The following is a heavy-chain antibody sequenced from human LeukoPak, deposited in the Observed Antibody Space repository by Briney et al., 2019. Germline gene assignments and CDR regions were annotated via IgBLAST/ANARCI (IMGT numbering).Heavy chain of an antibody. CDR3: ARGRGGGGWYYFDF. J-gene: IGHJ4*02. V-gene: IGHV4-31*03. D-gene: IGHD2-15*01. CDR1: GGSISSGGYY. CDR2: IYYSGST. Sequence: PSETLSLTCTVSGGSISSGGYYWSWIRQHPGKGLEWIGYIYYSGSTYYNPSLKSRVTISVDTSKNQFSLKLSSVTAADTAVYYCARGRGGGGWYYFDFGGQGPRATVSA.